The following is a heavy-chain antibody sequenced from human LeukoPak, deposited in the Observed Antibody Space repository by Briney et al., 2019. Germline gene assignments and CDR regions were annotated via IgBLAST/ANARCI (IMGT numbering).Heavy chain of an antibody. CDR1: GYTFTSYA. Sequence: ASVKVSCKASGYTFTSYAMNWVRQAPGQGLEWMGWINPNSGGTNYAQKFQGRVTMTRDTSISTAYMELSRLRSDDTAVYYCARGGYSSSWSWAGIFDYWGQGTLVTVSS. J-gene: IGHJ4*02. D-gene: IGHD6-13*01. CDR3: ARGGYSSSWSWAGIFDY. V-gene: IGHV1-2*02. CDR2: INPNSGGT.